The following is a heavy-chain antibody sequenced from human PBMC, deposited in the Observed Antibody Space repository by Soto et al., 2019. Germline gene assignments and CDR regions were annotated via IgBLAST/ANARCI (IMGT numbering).Heavy chain of an antibody. V-gene: IGHV3-66*01. CDR2: IQSGGPT. CDR1: GFTVRSKY. CDR3: ARDDVLCDGGRCYGVPLDV. J-gene: IGHJ6*04. Sequence: GWSLGLSCAASGFTVRSKYMSWVRQAPGKGLEWVSLIQSGGPTYYADSVKGRFTISRDTSENTVHLQMDSLRAEDTAVYYCARDDVLCDGGRCYGVPLDVSGKGTTVTVSS. D-gene: IGHD2-15*01.